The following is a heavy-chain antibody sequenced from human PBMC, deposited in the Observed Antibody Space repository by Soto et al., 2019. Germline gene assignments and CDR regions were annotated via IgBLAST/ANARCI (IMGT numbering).Heavy chain of an antibody. CDR2: INNDGSHT. CDR3: ARGAMTGNNFDD. V-gene: IGHV3-74*01. Sequence: GGSLRLSCAASGFTFSSYWMHWVRQAPGRGLVWVSRINNDGSHTIYADSVKGRFTISRDNAKNTLFLQMNSLRGEDTAVYFCARGAMTGNNFDDWGQGTLVTVSS. D-gene: IGHD1-1*01. J-gene: IGHJ4*02. CDR1: GFTFSSYW.